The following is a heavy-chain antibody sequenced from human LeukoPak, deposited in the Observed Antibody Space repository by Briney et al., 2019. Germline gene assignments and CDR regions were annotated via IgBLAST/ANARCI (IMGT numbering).Heavy chain of an antibody. CDR1: GYTFTSYG. D-gene: IGHD3-10*01. CDR2: ISAYNGNT. J-gene: IGHJ3*02. CDR3: ARPYYYGSGYAFDI. V-gene: IGHV1-18*01. Sequence: ASVKVSCKASGYTFTSYGISWVRQAPGQGLEWMGWISAYNGNTNYAQKLQGRVTITRDTSASTAYMELSSLRSEDTAVYYCARPYYYGSGYAFDIWGQGTMVTVSS.